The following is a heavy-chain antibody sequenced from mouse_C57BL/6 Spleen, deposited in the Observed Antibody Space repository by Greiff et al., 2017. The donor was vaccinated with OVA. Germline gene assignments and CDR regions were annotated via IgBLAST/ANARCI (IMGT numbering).Heavy chain of an antibody. Sequence: VQLQQSGAELVRPGASVKLSCTASGFTIKDYYMHWVKQRPEQGLEWIGRIDPEDGDTEYAPKFQGKATLTADTSSNTAYLQLSSLTSEDTAVYYYTFYYGNSPYAMDYWGQGTSVTVSS. J-gene: IGHJ4*01. CDR3: TFYYGNSPYAMDY. V-gene: IGHV14-1*01. D-gene: IGHD2-1*01. CDR2: IDPEDGDT. CDR1: GFTIKDYY.